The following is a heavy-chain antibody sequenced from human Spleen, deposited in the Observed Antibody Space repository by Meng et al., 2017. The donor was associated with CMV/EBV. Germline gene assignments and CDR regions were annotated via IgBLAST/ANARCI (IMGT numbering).Heavy chain of an antibody. D-gene: IGHD1-26*01. CDR2: LYYSGST. CDR1: GAPISTYY. J-gene: IGHJ4*02. CDR3: ARTLVGATLYFDY. V-gene: IGHV4-59*01. Sequence: SETLSLTCTVSGAPISTYYWSWIRQPPGKGLEWIGDLYYSGSTNYSPSLKSRVTISVDTSKNQFSLKLSSVTAADTAVYYCARTLVGATLYFDYWGQGTLVTVSS.